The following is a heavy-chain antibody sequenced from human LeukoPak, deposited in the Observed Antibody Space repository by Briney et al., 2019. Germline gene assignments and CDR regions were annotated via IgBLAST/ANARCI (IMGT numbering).Heavy chain of an antibody. J-gene: IGHJ3*02. CDR2: IRYDGSNK. V-gene: IGHV3-30*02. CDR1: GFTFSTYG. Sequence: GGSLRLSCAASGFTFSTYGMHWVRQAPGKGLEWVAFIRYDGSNKYYADSVKGRFTISRDNSKNTLYLQMNSLRAEDTAVYYCAIIVGATQYAFDIWGQGTMVTVSS. D-gene: IGHD1-26*01. CDR3: AIIVGATQYAFDI.